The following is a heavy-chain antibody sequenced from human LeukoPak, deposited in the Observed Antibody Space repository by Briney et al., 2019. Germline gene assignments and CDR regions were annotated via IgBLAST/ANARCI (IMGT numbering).Heavy chain of an antibody. CDR2: IYHSGST. D-gene: IGHD3-16*01. CDR1: GGSISSSNW. J-gene: IGHJ6*02. CDR3: TASLLGYGMDV. Sequence: SETLSLTCAVSGGSISSSNWWSWVRQPPGKGLEWIGEIYHSGSTNYNPSLKSRVTISVDKSKNQFSLKLSSVTAADTAVYYCTASLLGYGMDVWGQGTTATVSS. V-gene: IGHV4-4*02.